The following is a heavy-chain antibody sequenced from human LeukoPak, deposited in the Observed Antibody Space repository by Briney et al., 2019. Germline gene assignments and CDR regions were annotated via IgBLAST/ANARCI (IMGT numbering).Heavy chain of an antibody. V-gene: IGHV3-21*01. CDR1: GFSITGYT. CDR2: ISSSSTYI. D-gene: IGHD1-14*01. J-gene: IGHJ5*02. CDR3: ARDQPGTYTLSGA. Sequence: GGSLRLSCVASGFSITGYTVNWVRQGPGKGLQWVSSISSSSTYIYNADSLKGRFTISRDNSKNTLYLQMNSLRVEDTAVYFCARDQPGTYTLSGAWGQGTLVTVSS.